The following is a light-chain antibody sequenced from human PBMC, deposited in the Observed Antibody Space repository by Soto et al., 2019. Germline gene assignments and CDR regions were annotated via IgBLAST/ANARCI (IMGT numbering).Light chain of an antibody. CDR3: QQYNTYSRT. CDR1: QSISTS. CDR2: KAS. Sequence: DIQMTQSPSTLSASVGDRVTVTCRASQSISTSLAWYQQKPGKAPKLLIYKASNLESGVPSRFSGSGSGTEFTLTISSLQPDDFATYSCQQYNTYSRTFGQGTKV. V-gene: IGKV1-5*03. J-gene: IGKJ1*01.